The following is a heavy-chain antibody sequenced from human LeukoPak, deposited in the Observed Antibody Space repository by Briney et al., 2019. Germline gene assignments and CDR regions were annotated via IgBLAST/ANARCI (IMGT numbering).Heavy chain of an antibody. D-gene: IGHD5-12*01. J-gene: IGHJ4*02. CDR2: ISGSGGST. V-gene: IGHV3-23*01. Sequence: GGSLRLFCAASGFTFSSYAMSWVRQAPGKGLEWVSAISGSGGSTYYADSVKGRFTISRDNSKNTLYLQMNSLRAEDTAVYYCAKSCEVSWYSGYESLDAEPYYFDYWGQGTLVTVSS. CDR1: GFTFSSYA. CDR3: AKSCEVSWYSGYESLDAEPYYFDY.